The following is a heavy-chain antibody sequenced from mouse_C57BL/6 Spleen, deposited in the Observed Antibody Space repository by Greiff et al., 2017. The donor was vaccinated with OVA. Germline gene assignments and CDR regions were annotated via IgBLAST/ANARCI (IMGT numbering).Heavy chain of an antibody. J-gene: IGHJ2*01. CDR3: AQITTVVYFDY. CDR2: IHPNSGST. V-gene: IGHV1-64*01. CDR1: GYTFTSYW. D-gene: IGHD1-1*01. Sequence: VQLQQPGAELVKPGASVKLSCKASGYTFTSYWMHWVKQRPGQGLEWIGMIHPNSGSTNYNEKFKSKATLTVDKSSSTAYMQFSRLTSEDSAVKSSAQITTVVYFDYWGQGTTLTVSS.